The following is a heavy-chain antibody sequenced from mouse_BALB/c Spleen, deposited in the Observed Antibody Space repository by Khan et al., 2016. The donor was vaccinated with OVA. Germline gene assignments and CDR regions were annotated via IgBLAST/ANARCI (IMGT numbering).Heavy chain of an antibody. V-gene: IGHV5-6*01. J-gene: IGHJ3*01. Sequence: DVHLVESGGDLVKPGGSLKLSCAASGFTFSTYGMSWVRQTPDKRLEWVATVSTGGSYTYYPDSVKGRFTISRDNAKNDRYRQMSGLKSEDTAMFYCTRLAYYYDSEGFAYWGQGTLVTVSA. CDR1: GFTFSTYG. CDR3: TRLAYYYDSEGFAY. D-gene: IGHD1-1*01. CDR2: VSTGGSYT.